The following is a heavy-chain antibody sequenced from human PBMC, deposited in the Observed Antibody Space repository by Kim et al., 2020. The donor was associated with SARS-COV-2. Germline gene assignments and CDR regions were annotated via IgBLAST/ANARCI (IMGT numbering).Heavy chain of an antibody. D-gene: IGHD2-15*01. V-gene: IGHV1-69*13. Sequence: SVKVSCKASGGTFSSYAISWVRQAPGQGLEWMGGIIPIFGTANYAQKFQGRVTITADESTSTAYMELSSLRSEDTAVYYCAGASGYCSGGSCYGAFDIWGQGTMVTVSS. CDR3: AGASGYCSGGSCYGAFDI. CDR1: GGTFSSYA. J-gene: IGHJ3*02. CDR2: IIPIFGTA.